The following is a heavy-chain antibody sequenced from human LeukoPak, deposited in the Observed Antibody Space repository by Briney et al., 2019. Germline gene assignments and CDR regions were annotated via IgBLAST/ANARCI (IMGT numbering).Heavy chain of an antibody. CDR2: IYYSGST. CDR1: GGSISSSSYY. J-gene: IGHJ4*02. CDR3: AGLPYYYDSSPSY. D-gene: IGHD3-22*01. Sequence: SETLSLTCTVSGGSISSSSYYWGWIRQPPGKGLEWIGSIYYSGSTYYNPSLKSRVTISVDTSKNQFSLRLSSVTAADTAVYYCAGLPYYYDSSPSYWGQGTLVTVSS. V-gene: IGHV4-39*07.